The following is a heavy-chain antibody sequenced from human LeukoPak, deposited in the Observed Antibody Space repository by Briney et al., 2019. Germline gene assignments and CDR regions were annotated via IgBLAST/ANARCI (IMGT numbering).Heavy chain of an antibody. CDR2: IYTSGST. CDR1: GGSISSGSYY. CDR3: ARETSQKGAHYMDV. Sequence: SETLSLTCTASGGSISSGSYYWSWIRQPAGKGLEWIGRIYTSGSTNYNPSLKSRVTISVDTSKNQFSLKLRSVTAADTAVYYCARETSQKGAHYMDVWGKGTTVTITS. V-gene: IGHV4-61*02. J-gene: IGHJ6*03. D-gene: IGHD3-16*01.